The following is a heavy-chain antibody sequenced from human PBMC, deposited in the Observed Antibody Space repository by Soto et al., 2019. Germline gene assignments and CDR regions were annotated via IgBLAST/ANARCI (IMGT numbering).Heavy chain of an antibody. CDR1: GGSISSYY. Sequence: QVQLQESGPGLVKPSETLSLSCTVSGGSISSYYWSWFRQSPGKRMEWIGYVHHSWGSSYNPSLPSRVARSLDTSKSQFSLKVTSVTATDTAVYYCARQGFGPLHGRVDVWGQGTTVTVSS. D-gene: IGHD3-10*01. V-gene: IGHV4-59*08. J-gene: IGHJ6*02. CDR3: ARQGFGPLHGRVDV. CDR2: VHHSWGS.